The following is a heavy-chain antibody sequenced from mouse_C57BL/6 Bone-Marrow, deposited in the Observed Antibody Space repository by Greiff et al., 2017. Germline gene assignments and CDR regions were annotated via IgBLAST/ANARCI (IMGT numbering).Heavy chain of an antibody. D-gene: IGHD1-2*01. CDR1: GYTFTSYW. CDR3: ARRCHYYGTGVGY. J-gene: IGHJ3*01. Sequence: QVQLQQPGAELVRPGTSVKLSCKASGYTFTSYWMHWVKQRPGQGLEWIGVIDPSDSYTNYKQKFKGKATLTVDTSSSTAYMQLSSLTSEDSAVYDSARRCHYYGTGVGYWGQGTMVTVSA. CDR2: IDPSDSYT. V-gene: IGHV1-59*01.